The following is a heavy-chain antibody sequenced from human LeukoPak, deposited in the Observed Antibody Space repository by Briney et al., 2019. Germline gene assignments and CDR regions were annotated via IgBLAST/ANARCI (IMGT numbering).Heavy chain of an antibody. Sequence: GASVKVSCKASGYTFASYYMHWVRQAPGQGLEWMGIINPSGGSTSYAQKFQGRVTMTRDTSTSTVYMELSSLRSEDTAVYYCARDYSSGYSRAHDAFDIWGQGTMVTVSS. J-gene: IGHJ3*02. D-gene: IGHD3-22*01. V-gene: IGHV1-46*01. CDR2: INPSGGST. CDR1: GYTFASYY. CDR3: ARDYSSGYSRAHDAFDI.